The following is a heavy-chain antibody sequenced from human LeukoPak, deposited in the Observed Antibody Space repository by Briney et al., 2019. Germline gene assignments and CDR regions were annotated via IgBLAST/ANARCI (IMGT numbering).Heavy chain of an antibody. CDR1: GGTFSSYA. CDR2: IIPIFGTA. CDR3: ARDVTHYYDSSGYYDY. D-gene: IGHD3-22*01. Sequence: SVKVSCKASGGTFSSYAISWVRQAPGQGLEWMGGIIPIFGTANYAQKFQGRVTITADESTSTAYMELSSLRSEDTAVYYCARDVTHYYDSSGYYDYWGQGTLVTVSS. V-gene: IGHV1-69*13. J-gene: IGHJ4*02.